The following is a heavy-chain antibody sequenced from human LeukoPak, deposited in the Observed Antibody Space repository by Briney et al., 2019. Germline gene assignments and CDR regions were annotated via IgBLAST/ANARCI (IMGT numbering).Heavy chain of an antibody. CDR3: ARHYVGSSSWYGASWFDP. V-gene: IGHV1-69*06. D-gene: IGHD6-13*01. Sequence: SVKVSCKASGGTFSSYAISWVRQAPGQELEWMGGIIPIFGTANYAQKFQGRATITADKSTSTAYMELSSLRSEDTAVHYCARHYVGSSSWYGASWFDPWGQGTLVTVSS. CDR1: GGTFSSYA. CDR2: IIPIFGTA. J-gene: IGHJ5*02.